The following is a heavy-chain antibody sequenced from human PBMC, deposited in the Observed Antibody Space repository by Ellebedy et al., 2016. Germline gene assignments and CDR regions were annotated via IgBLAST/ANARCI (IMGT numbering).Heavy chain of an antibody. CDR1: GFTFSSYW. CDR2: IKQDGSEK. D-gene: IGHD2-2*01. V-gene: IGHV3-7*03. J-gene: IGHJ5*02. Sequence: GGSLRLSXAASGFTFSSYWMSWVRQAPGKGLEWVANIKQDGSEKYYVDSVKGRFTISRDNAKNSLYLQMNSLRAEDTAVYYCARLFEPAGQKTAFDPWGQGTLFTVSS. CDR3: ARLFEPAGQKTAFDP.